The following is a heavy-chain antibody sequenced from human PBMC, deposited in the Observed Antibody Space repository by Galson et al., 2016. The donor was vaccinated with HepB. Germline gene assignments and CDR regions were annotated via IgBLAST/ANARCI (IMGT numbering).Heavy chain of an antibody. CDR2: IWYDGVNK. J-gene: IGHJ4*02. CDR3: AREWQWLDGIDY. D-gene: IGHD6-19*01. CDR1: GFSFSSHG. Sequence: SLRLSCAASGFSFSSHGMNWVRQATGKGLEWVAIIWYDGVNKNYAESAKGRFTISRDNSKNTVYLQMNSLRAEDTAVYYCAREWQWLDGIDYWGQGTLVTVSS. V-gene: IGHV3-33*01.